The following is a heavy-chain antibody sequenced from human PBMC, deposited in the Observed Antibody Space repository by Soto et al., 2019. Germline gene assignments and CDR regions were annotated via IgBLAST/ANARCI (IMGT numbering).Heavy chain of an antibody. CDR2: ISSSGSTI. Sequence: EVQLVESGGGLVQPGGSLRLSCAASGFTFSSYEMNWVRQAPGKGLEWVSYISSSGSTIYYADSVKCRFTISRDNAKNSLYLQVNSLRAEDTAVYYCARVIAVAGKGYFDYWGQGTMVTVSS. J-gene: IGHJ4*02. CDR1: GFTFSSYE. V-gene: IGHV3-48*03. CDR3: ARVIAVAGKGYFDY. D-gene: IGHD6-19*01.